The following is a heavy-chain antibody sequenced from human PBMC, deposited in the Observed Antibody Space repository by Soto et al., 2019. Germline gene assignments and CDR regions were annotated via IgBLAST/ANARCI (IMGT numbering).Heavy chain of an antibody. CDR1: GFTFSNYV. J-gene: IGHJ5*02. Sequence: GGSLRLSCAASGFTFSNYVMSWVRQAPGKGLGWVSVIYSGGSTYYADSVKGRFTISRDNSKNTLYLQMNNLRAEDTAVYYCARQYYYGSGSYRTRSWFDPWGQGTLVTVSS. CDR3: ARQYYYGSGSYRTRSWFDP. D-gene: IGHD3-10*01. CDR2: IYSGGST. V-gene: IGHV3-66*04.